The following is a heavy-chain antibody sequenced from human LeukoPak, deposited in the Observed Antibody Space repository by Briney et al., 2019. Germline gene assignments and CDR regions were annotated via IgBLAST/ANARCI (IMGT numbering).Heavy chain of an antibody. D-gene: IGHD6-19*01. CDR2: IYYSGRN. J-gene: IGHJ6*02. CDR3: ARHGGYSSGWYPPNTYYYYYGMDV. Sequence: SETLSLTCTVYGGSISSYYWSWLRQPPGKGLEWGGDIYYSGRNNYNPSLKRGVTISVETSKKEFSLKLSSVTAADTAVYYCARHGGYSSGWYPPNTYYYYYGMDVWGQGTTVTVSS. CDR1: GGSISSYY. V-gene: IGHV4-59*08.